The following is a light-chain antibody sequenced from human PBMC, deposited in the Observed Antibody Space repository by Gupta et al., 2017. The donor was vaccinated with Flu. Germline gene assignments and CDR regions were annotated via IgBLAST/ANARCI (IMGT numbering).Light chain of an antibody. CDR1: NSVSRN. J-gene: IGLJ3*02. Sequence: ARVCTASSTSLENNSVSRNLHSYKQQPGQALLMDIYRPSNLPSRIPDPVSGSPAGLTATVPLCGAQAEDEADYYCEVWNGTGGVFGGGTKLTVL. CDR2: RPS. V-gene: IGLV3-9*01. CDR3: EVWNGTGGV.